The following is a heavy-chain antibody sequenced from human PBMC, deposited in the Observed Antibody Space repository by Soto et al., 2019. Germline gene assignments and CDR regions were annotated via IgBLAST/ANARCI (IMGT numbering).Heavy chain of an antibody. D-gene: IGHD6-13*01. CDR3: VRDVDWQQMVFSHFDY. CDR2: MNPNSGNT. Sequence: AASVTVSCQASGYTFTSYDINWVRQATGQGLEWMGWMNPNSGNTGYAQKFQGRVTMTRNTSISTAYMELRSLRSDDTAVYYCVRDVDWQQMVFSHFDYWGQGTLVTVSS. J-gene: IGHJ4*02. CDR1: GYTFTSYD. V-gene: IGHV1-8*01.